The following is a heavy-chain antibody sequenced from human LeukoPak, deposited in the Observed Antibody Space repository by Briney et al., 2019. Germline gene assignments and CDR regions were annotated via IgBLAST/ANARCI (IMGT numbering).Heavy chain of an antibody. CDR1: GFILGDYV. Sequence: PGGFLRLSCAASGFILGDYVMHWVRQTPGKRPEWVSLITGDSSIRYYADSVKGRFTISRDNRENSLHLQMNSLKPEDTALYYCTKDRAAVPIHYFDSWGQGALVTVAS. J-gene: IGHJ4*02. D-gene: IGHD6-13*01. CDR3: TKDRAAVPIHYFDS. V-gene: IGHV3-43*02. CDR2: ITGDSSIR.